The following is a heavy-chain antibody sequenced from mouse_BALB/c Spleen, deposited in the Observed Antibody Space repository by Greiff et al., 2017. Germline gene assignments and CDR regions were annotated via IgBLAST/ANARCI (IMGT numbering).Heavy chain of an antibody. CDR2: ISSGSSTI. V-gene: IGHV5-17*02. J-gene: IGHJ1*01. CDR1: GFTFSSFG. CDR3: ARSMITTGDWYFAV. D-gene: IGHD2-4*01. Sequence: EVKLVESGGGLVQPGGSRKLSCAASGFTFSSFGMHWVRQAPEKGLEWVAYISSGSSTIYYADTVKGRFTISRDNPKNTLFLQMTSLRSEDTAMYYCARSMITTGDWYFAVWGAGTTVTVSS.